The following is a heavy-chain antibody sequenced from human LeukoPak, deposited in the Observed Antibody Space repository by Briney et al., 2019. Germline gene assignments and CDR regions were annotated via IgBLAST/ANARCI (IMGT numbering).Heavy chain of an antibody. CDR1: GFTFSSYA. V-gene: IGHV3-23*01. J-gene: IGHJ4*02. D-gene: IGHD3-3*01. Sequence: PGGSLRLSCTASGFTFSSYARSWVRQAPGKGLEWVSAISGSGGSTYYADSVKGRFTISRDNSKNTLYLQMNSLRAEDTAVYYCAKVSSRLRFLEWLLPFDYWGQGTLVTVSS. CDR2: ISGSGGST. CDR3: AKVSSRLRFLEWLLPFDY.